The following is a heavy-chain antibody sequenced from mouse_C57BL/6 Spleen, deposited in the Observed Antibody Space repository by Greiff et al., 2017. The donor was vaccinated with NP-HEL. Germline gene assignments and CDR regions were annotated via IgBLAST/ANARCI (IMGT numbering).Heavy chain of an antibody. CDR3: ARWEYGNQGYFDV. J-gene: IGHJ1*03. D-gene: IGHD2-1*01. CDR2: INPNNGGT. Sequence: EVQLQQSGPELVKPGASVKISCKASGYTFTDYYMNWVKQSHGKSLEWIGDINPNNGGTSYNQKFKGKATLTVDKSSSTAYMELRSLTSEDSAVYYCARWEYGNQGYFDVWGTGTTVTVSS. V-gene: IGHV1-26*01. CDR1: GYTFTDYY.